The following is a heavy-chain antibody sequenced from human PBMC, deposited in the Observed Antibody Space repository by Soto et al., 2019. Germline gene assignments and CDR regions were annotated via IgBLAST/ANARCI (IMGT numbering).Heavy chain of an antibody. D-gene: IGHD3-3*01. Sequence: DVQLVESGGGSVQPGGSLRLSCVASGFTFSRYWVHWVRQAPGKGLVWVSRVKGAEITATYADSVEGRFTISRDNAKKTVYLHMNSVGAADTDVYYCGVGAGCAYYHDYWGQGTLVTVSS. CDR2: VKGAEITA. CDR1: GFTFSRYW. J-gene: IGHJ4*02. V-gene: IGHV3-74*01. CDR3: GVGAGCAYYHDY.